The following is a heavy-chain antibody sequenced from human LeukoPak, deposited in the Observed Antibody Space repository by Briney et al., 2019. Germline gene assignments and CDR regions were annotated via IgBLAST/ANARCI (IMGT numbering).Heavy chain of an antibody. J-gene: IGHJ4*02. CDR1: GFTFSSYA. D-gene: IGHD3-10*01. Sequence: GGSLRLSCAASGFTFSSYAMSWVRQAPGKGLEWVSAISGSGGSTYYADSVKGRFTISRDNSKNTQYLQKNSQRAEDTAVYYCAKRLLWFGEPVDYWGQGTLVTVSS. CDR3: AKRLLWFGEPVDY. CDR2: ISGSGGST. V-gene: IGHV3-23*01.